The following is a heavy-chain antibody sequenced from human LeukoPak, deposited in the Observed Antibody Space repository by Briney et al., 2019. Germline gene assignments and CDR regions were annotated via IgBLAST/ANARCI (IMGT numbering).Heavy chain of an antibody. CDR2: ISYDGSNK. J-gene: IGHJ6*02. V-gene: IGHV3-30*18. Sequence: GGSLRLSCAASGFTFSSYGMHWVRQAPGKGLEWVAVISYDGSNKYYADSVKGRFTISRDNSKNTLYLQMNSLRAEDTAVYYCANSAAGTLYGMDAWGQGTTVTVSS. D-gene: IGHD6-13*01. CDR3: ANSAAGTLYGMDA. CDR1: GFTFSSYG.